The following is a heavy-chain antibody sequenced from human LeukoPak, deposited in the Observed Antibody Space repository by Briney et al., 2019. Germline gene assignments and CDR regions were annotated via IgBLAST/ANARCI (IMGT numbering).Heavy chain of an antibody. CDR1: GHNFTSQW. V-gene: IGHV5-51*01. CDR2: IFPDDSDI. D-gene: IGHD3-3*01. J-gene: IGHJ6*03. Sequence: GESLKISCKGSGHNFTSQWIAWVRQMPGKGLEWMGIIFPDDSDIRVSPSFQGQVTLSADKSINTAYLQWASLKASDSAIYYCARLLMEGRRNYLYYTDVWGEGTTVTVSS. CDR3: ARLLMEGRRNYLYYTDV.